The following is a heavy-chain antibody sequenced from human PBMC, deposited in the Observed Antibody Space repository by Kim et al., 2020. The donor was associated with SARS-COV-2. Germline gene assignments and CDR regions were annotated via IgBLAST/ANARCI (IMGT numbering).Heavy chain of an antibody. D-gene: IGHD3-16*01. CDR3: ARSAGPYDYYFDY. J-gene: IGHJ4*02. V-gene: IGHV5-51*01. Sequence: YSPSSQGQVTISADNSTTTADLQWSSLKASDTAMYYCARSAGPYDYYFDYWGQGTLVTVSS.